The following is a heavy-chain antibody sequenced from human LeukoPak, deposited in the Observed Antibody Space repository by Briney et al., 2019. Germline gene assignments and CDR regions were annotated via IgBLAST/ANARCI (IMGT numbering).Heavy chain of an antibody. V-gene: IGHV3-48*03. J-gene: IGHJ4*02. Sequence: GGSLRLSCAASGFTFSSYEMNWVRQAPGEGLEWVSYISSSGSTIYYADSVKGRFTISRDNAKNSLYLQMNSLRAEDTAVYYCASSIVVVPAATIDEIWGQGTLVTVSS. D-gene: IGHD2-2*01. CDR3: ASSIVVVPAATIDEI. CDR2: ISSSGSTI. CDR1: GFTFSSYE.